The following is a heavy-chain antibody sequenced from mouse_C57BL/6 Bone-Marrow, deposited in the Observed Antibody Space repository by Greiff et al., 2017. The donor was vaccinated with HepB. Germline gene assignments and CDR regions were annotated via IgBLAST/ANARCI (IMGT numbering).Heavy chain of an antibody. V-gene: IGHV1-52*01. CDR2: IDPSDSET. CDR3: ARDGNYFDV. D-gene: IGHD2-1*01. J-gene: IGHJ1*03. CDR1: GYTFTSYW. Sequence: VKLQQPGAELVRPGSSVQLSCKASGYTFTSYWMHWVKQRPIQGLEWIGNIDPSDSETHYNQKFKDKATLTVDKSSSTAYMQLSSLTSEDSAVYYCARDGNYFDVWGTGTTVTVSS.